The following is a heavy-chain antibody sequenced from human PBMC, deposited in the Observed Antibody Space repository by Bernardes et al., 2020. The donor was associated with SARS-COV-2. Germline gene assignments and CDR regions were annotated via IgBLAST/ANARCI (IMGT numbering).Heavy chain of an antibody. CDR2: ISWNSDDI. V-gene: IGHV3-9*01. J-gene: IGHJ3*01. CDR1: GFAFDDYA. CDR3: TKARYFGSGRSDAFDL. Sequence: GGSLRLSCAASGFAFDDYAMHWVRQAPGKGLEWVSHISWNSDDIDYADSVKGRFTISRDNSKRSLFLQMNSLRPEDTALYYCTKARYFGSGRSDAFDLWGRGTLVTVSS. D-gene: IGHD3-10*01.